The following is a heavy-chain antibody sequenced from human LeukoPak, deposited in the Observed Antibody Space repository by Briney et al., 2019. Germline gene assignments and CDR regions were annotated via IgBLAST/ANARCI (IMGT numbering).Heavy chain of an antibody. J-gene: IGHJ4*02. CDR1: GGSFSGYY. CDR2: INHSGST. Sequence: SETLSLTCAVYGGSFSGYYWSWIRQPPGKGLERIGEINHSGSTNYNPSLKSRVTISVDTSKNQFSLKLSSVTAADTAVYYCARGVWSGWRGGFDYWAREPWSPSSQ. D-gene: IGHD3-3*01. V-gene: IGHV4-34*01. CDR3: ARGVWSGWRGGFDY.